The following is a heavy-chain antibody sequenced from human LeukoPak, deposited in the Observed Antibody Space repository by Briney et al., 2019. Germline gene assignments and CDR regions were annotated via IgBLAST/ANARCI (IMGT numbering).Heavy chain of an antibody. CDR1: GDSISSGDYY. CDR2: IYYSGST. V-gene: IGHV4-30-4*01. CDR3: ARAPFACSSTSCYRGGFDY. J-gene: IGHJ4*02. Sequence: SETLSLTCTVSGDSISSGDYYWGWIRQPPGKGLDWIGYIYYSGSTYYNPSLKSRVSISVDTTKNQFSLKLSSVTAADTAVYYCARAPFACSSTSCYRGGFDYWGQGTLVTVSS. D-gene: IGHD2-2*02.